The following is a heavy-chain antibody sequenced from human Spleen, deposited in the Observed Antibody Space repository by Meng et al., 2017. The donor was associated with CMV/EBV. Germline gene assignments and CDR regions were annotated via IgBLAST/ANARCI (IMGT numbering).Heavy chain of an antibody. D-gene: IGHD1-26*01. CDR2: IYYSGST. Sequence: SGGSVSCGSCYWSWIRQPPGKGLAWIGYIYYSGSTNYNPSLKGRVTISVDTSKNQFSLKLSSVTAADTAVYYCARVLIVGTTTNFDYWGQGTLVTVSS. V-gene: IGHV4-61*01. CDR3: ARVLIVGTTTNFDY. CDR1: GGSVSCGSCY. J-gene: IGHJ4*02.